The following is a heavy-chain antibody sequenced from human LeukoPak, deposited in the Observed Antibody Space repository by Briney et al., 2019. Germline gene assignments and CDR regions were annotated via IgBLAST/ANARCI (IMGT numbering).Heavy chain of an antibody. D-gene: IGHD3-10*01. CDR3: ARHVLGSGSYKDWFDP. Sequence: SETLSLTCTVSGGSISSSSYYWGWIRQPPVKGLEWIGGIYYSGSTYYNPSLKSRVTISVDTSKNQFSLKLSSVTAADTAVYYCARHVLGSGSYKDWFDPWGQGTLVTVSS. CDR1: GGSISSSSYY. J-gene: IGHJ5*02. V-gene: IGHV4-39*01. CDR2: IYYSGST.